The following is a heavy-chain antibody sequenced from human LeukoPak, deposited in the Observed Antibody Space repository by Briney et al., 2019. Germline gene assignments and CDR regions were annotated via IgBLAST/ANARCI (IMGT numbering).Heavy chain of an antibody. V-gene: IGHV3-30*02. J-gene: IGHJ4*02. CDR3: AKDPPSYSGSYFHY. D-gene: IGHD1-26*01. CDR1: GFTFSSYG. CDR2: IQYDGSNK. Sequence: PGGSLRLSCAASGFTFSSYGMHWVRQAPGKGLEWVAFIQYDGSNKYYADSVKGRFTISRDNSKNTLYLQMNSLRAEDTAVYYCAKDPPSYSGSYFHYWGQGTLVPVSS.